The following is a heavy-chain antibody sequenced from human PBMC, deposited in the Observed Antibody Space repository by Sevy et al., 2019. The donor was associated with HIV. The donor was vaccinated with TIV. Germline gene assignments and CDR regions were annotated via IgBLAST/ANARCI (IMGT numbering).Heavy chain of an antibody. Sequence: GGSLRLSCAASGFTFRRYWMSWVRQAPGKGLEWVANIKQDGSEKYYVDSVKGRFTISRDNAKNSLYLQMNSLRAEDTAVYYCAKLRDDSSGFRFDYWGQGTLVTVSS. CDR1: GFTFRRYW. V-gene: IGHV3-7*01. CDR3: AKLRDDSSGFRFDY. D-gene: IGHD3-22*01. CDR2: IKQDGSEK. J-gene: IGHJ4*02.